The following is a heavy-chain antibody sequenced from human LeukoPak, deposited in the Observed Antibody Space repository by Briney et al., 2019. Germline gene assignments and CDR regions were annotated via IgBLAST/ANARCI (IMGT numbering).Heavy chain of an antibody. CDR3: ARGSSYGYYYYYYYMDV. V-gene: IGHV1-2*02. D-gene: IGHD5-18*01. CDR2: INPNSSGT. J-gene: IGHJ6*03. Sequence: ASVKVSCKASVYTFNGYYMHWVRQAPRQGLEWMGWINPNSSGTNYAQKFQGRATMTRDTSLSTACMELTRLRSDDTAVYYCARGSSYGYYYYYYYMDVWGKGTTVTVSS. CDR1: VYTFNGYY.